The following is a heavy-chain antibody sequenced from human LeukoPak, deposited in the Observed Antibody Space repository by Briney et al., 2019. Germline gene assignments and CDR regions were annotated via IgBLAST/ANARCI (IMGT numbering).Heavy chain of an antibody. CDR2: IYYSGST. V-gene: IGHV4-39*07. D-gene: IGHD1-1*01. Sequence: SEALSLTCTVSGGSISGSSYYWGWIRQPPGKGLEWTGSIYYSGSTYYNPSLKSRVTISVDTSKNQFSLKLSSVTAADTAVYYCARDPPGTGTTSEWGQGTLVTVSS. CDR1: GGSISGSSYY. J-gene: IGHJ4*02. CDR3: ARDPPGTGTTSE.